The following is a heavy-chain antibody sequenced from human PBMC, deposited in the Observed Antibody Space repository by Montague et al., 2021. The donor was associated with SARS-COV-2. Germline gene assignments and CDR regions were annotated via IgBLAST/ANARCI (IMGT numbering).Heavy chain of an antibody. V-gene: IGHV3-9*01. Sequence: SLRLSCAASGFTFDDYAMHWLRQAPGKGLEWVSGISWNSGSIGYADSVKGRFTISRDNAKNSLYLQMNSLRAEDTALYYCAKFPQRNYDILIDDAFDIWGQGTMVTVSS. CDR3: AKFPQRNYDILIDDAFDI. CDR2: ISWNSGSI. CDR1: GFTFDDYA. J-gene: IGHJ3*02. D-gene: IGHD3-9*01.